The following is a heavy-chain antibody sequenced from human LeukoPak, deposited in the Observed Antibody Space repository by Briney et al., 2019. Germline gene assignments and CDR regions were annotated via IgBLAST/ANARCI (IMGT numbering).Heavy chain of an antibody. CDR1: GFNFSTYG. D-gene: IGHD6-13*01. Sequence: PGRSLRLSCAASGFNFSTYGMHWVRQAPAKGLERVAVISYDGINKYYADSVKGRFTISRDNSKNMLYLQMSSLRAEDTAVYYCAKDHVTSSSWFPDYWGQGTLVTVSS. J-gene: IGHJ4*02. CDR2: ISYDGINK. CDR3: AKDHVTSSSWFPDY. V-gene: IGHV3-30*18.